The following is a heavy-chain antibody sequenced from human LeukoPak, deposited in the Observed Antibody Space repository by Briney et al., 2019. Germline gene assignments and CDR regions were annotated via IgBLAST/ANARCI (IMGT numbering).Heavy chain of an antibody. Sequence: PGGSLRLSCAASGFTFSDYGMHWARLAPGKGLEWVAHISHDGSSQNYADSVQGRFTISRDNSKNAVDLQMNSLRAEDTAVYYCAKDGPLPYTSTPFDRHFLEYWGQGTLVTVSS. CDR1: GFTFSDYG. CDR3: AKDGPLPYTSTPFDRHFLEY. J-gene: IGHJ4*02. V-gene: IGHV3-30*18. CDR2: ISHDGSSQ. D-gene: IGHD6-13*01.